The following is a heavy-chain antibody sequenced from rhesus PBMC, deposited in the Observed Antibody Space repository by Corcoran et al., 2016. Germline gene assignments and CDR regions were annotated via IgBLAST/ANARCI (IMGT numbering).Heavy chain of an antibody. CDR3: ARHISNYGDDAFDF. Sequence: QVQLQESGPGLVKPSETLSLTCAVSGGSISSRNWWTWIRQSPGKGLEWSGNIGGNSGGTYYNPSLKSRLTRSKDTSKNKFSLKLSSVTAADTAVYYCARHISNYGDDAFDFWGQGLRVTVSS. J-gene: IGHJ3*01. V-gene: IGHV4-65*02. CDR1: GGSISSRNW. CDR2: IGGNSGGT. D-gene: IGHD3-9*01.